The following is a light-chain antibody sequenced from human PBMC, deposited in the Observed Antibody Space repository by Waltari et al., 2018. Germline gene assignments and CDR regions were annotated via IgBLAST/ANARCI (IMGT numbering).Light chain of an antibody. CDR1: QTVSRS. CDR3: QHYVRLPAT. Sequence: IVLTQSPGTLSLSPGERDTLSCRASQTVSRSLAWYQQKPGQAPKLLIYGASTRATGIPDRFTGSGSGTDFFLTISILEPEDFAIYFCQHYVRLPATFGQGTKVEIK. J-gene: IGKJ1*01. V-gene: IGKV3-20*01. CDR2: GAS.